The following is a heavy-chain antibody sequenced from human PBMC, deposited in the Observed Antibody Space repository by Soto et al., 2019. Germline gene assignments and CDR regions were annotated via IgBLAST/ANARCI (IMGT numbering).Heavy chain of an antibody. J-gene: IGHJ6*02. CDR1: GFTFSSYA. V-gene: IGHV3-30-3*01. Sequence: GGSLRLSCAASGFTFSSYAMHWVRQAPGKGLEWVAVISYDGSNKYYADSVKGRFTISRDNSKNTLYLQMNSLRAEDTAAYYCAREYSSSATHHKFYYYYYYGMDVWGQGTTVTVSS. CDR2: ISYDGSNK. CDR3: AREYSSSATHHKFYYYYYYGMDV. D-gene: IGHD6-6*01.